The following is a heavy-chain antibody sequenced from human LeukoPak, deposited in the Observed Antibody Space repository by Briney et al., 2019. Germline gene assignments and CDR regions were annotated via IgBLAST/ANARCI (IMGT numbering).Heavy chain of an antibody. CDR2: ISAYNGNT. CDR3: AISLMIEDAFDI. Sequence: ASVKVSCKASGYTFTSYGISWVRQAPGQGLEWMGWISAYNGNTNYAQKLQGRVTMTTDTSTSTAYMELRSLRSDDTAVYYCAISLMIEDAFDIWGQGTMVTVSS. D-gene: IGHD3-22*01. J-gene: IGHJ3*02. V-gene: IGHV1-18*01. CDR1: GYTFTSYG.